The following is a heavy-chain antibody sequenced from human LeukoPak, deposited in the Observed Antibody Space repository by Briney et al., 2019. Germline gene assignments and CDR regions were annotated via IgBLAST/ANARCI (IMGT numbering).Heavy chain of an antibody. CDR1: GFTFSSYG. Sequence: GGSLRLSCAASGFTFSSYGMHWVRQAPGKGLEWVAFIRYDGSNKYYADSVKGRFTISRDNSKNTLYLQMNSLRAEDTAVYYCARDTNRYSRFDYWGQGTLVTVSS. CDR3: ARDTNRYSRFDY. D-gene: IGHD6-13*01. J-gene: IGHJ4*02. V-gene: IGHV3-30*02. CDR2: IRYDGSNK.